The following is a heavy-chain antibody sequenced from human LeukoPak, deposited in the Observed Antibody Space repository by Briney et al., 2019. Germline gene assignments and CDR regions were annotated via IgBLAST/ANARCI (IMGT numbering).Heavy chain of an antibody. Sequence: ASVKVSCKASGYTFTSYYMHWVRQAPGQGLEWMGIINPSGGSTSYAQKFQGRVTMTRDMSTSTVYMELSSLRSEDTAVYYCARDLGKNYYGSGSYGWFDPWGQGTLVTVSS. J-gene: IGHJ5*02. D-gene: IGHD3-10*01. V-gene: IGHV1-46*01. CDR2: INPSGGST. CDR1: GYTFTSYY. CDR3: ARDLGKNYYGSGSYGWFDP.